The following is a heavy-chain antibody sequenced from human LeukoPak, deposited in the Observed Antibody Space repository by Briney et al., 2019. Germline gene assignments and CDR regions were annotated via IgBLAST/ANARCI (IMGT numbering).Heavy chain of an antibody. CDR2: IWYDGSNK. V-gene: IGHV3-33*01. J-gene: IGHJ4*02. Sequence: GGSLRLSCAASGFTFSSYGMHWVRQAPGKGLEWVAVIWYDGSNKYYADSVKGRFTISRDNSKNTLYLQMNSLRAEDTAVYYCARDSDLGYCSGGSCYYFDYWGQGTLVTVSS. D-gene: IGHD2-15*01. CDR1: GFTFSSYG. CDR3: ARDSDLGYCSGGSCYYFDY.